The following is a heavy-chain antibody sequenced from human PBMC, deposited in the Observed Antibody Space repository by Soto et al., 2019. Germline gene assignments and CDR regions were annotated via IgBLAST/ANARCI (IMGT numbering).Heavy chain of an antibody. CDR1: GFTFSNYG. Sequence: QVHLVESGGGVVQPGTSLRLSCAASGFTFSNYGMYWVRQAPGKGLEWLALISYDGSTKHYADSVRGRFYISRDNSKNALYLQMSSLRTEDTAVYYCATDSRSTMVVRLGLIDYWGQGTLVTVAS. CDR2: ISYDGSTK. D-gene: IGHD3-10*01. CDR3: ATDSRSTMVVRLGLIDY. J-gene: IGHJ4*02. V-gene: IGHV3-30*03.